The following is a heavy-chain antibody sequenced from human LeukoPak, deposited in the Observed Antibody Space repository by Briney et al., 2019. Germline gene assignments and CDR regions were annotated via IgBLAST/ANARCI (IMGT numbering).Heavy chain of an antibody. CDR1: GFTFSSYA. Sequence: GGSLRLSCAASGFTFSSYAMHWVRQAPGKGLKWVAVISYDGSNKYYADSVKGRFTISRDNSKNTLYLQMNSLRAEDAAVYYCARRPRSGGSCWNDAFDIWGQGTMVTVSS. CDR3: ARRPRSGGSCWNDAFDI. D-gene: IGHD2-15*01. J-gene: IGHJ3*02. V-gene: IGHV3-30*04. CDR2: ISYDGSNK.